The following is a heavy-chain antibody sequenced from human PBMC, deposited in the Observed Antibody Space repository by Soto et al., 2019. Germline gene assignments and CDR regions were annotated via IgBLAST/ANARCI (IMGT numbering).Heavy chain of an antibody. Sequence: PGGSLRLSCAASGFTFDDYAMHWVRQVPGKCLEWVSGINWNSGSIGYADSVKGRFAISRDNAKNSLHLQMNSLRAEDTAFYYCVKDESINWYSGHFRHWGQGXLVTV. CDR3: VKDESINWYSGHFRH. J-gene: IGHJ1*01. CDR2: INWNSGSI. D-gene: IGHD6-13*01. V-gene: IGHV3-9*01. CDR1: GFTFDDYA.